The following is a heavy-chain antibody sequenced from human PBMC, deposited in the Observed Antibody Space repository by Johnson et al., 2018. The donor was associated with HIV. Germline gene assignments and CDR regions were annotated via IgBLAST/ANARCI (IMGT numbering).Heavy chain of an antibody. J-gene: IGHJ3*02. CDR2: INWNGGST. Sequence: EVQLVESGGGVVQPGRSLRLSCAASGFTFSRYGMSWVRQAPGKGLEWVSGINWNGGSTGYADSVKGRFTISRDNAKNSLYLQMNSLRAEDTALYYCARVLAAAGTRAFDIWGQGTMVTVSS. D-gene: IGHD6-13*01. CDR3: ARVLAAAGTRAFDI. V-gene: IGHV3-20*04. CDR1: GFTFSRYG.